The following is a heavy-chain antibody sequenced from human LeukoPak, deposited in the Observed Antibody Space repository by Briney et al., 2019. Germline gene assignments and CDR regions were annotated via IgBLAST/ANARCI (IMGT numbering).Heavy chain of an antibody. V-gene: IGHV3-23*01. CDR1: GFTFSRYA. Sequence: PGGSLRLSCTASGFTFSRYAMSWVRQAPGKGLEWVSAISGSGNSTYCADSVKGRFTISRDNSKNTFFLQMNSLRAEDTAVYYCARGPDCSSTSCYVLGWFDPWGQGTLVTVSS. CDR3: ARGPDCSSTSCYVLGWFDP. D-gene: IGHD2-2*01. CDR2: ISGSGNST. J-gene: IGHJ5*02.